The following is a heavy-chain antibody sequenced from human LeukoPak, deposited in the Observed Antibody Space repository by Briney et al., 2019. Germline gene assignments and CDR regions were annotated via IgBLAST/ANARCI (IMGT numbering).Heavy chain of an antibody. V-gene: IGHV1-18*01. CDR1: GYTFTSYG. J-gene: IGHJ4*02. Sequence: GAPVKVSCKASGYTFTSYGISWVRQAPGQGLEWMGWISAYNSNTNYAQKFQGRVTTTTDTSTSTAYMELRSLRSDDTAVYYCARGGDQGDYFDYWGQGTLVTVSS. CDR3: ARGGDQGDYFDY. CDR2: ISAYNSNT. D-gene: IGHD3-10*01.